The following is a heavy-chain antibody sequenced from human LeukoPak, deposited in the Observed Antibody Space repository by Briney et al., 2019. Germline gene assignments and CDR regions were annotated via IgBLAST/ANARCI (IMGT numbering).Heavy chain of an antibody. D-gene: IGHD3-10*01. CDR3: ARHRGRYYDSGSYYYFDY. CDR1: GGSISSSGYY. J-gene: IGHJ4*02. CDR2: VCYTGST. V-gene: IGHV4-39*02. Sequence: SSETLSLTCTVSGGSISSSGYYWGWIRQPPGKGLEWVWSVCYTGSTFYNPSLKSRVTTSVDTSKNHFSLNLSSVTAADTAVYYCARHRGRYYDSGSYYYFDYWGQGTLVTVSS.